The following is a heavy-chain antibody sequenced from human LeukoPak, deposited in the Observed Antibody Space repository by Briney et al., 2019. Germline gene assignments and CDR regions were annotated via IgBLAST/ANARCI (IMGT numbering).Heavy chain of an antibody. Sequence: PSETLSLTCTASGGSISSYYWSWIRQPPGKGLEWIGYIYTSGSTNYNPSLKSRVTISVDTSKNQFSLKLSSVTAADTAVYYCARHARWTPFDYWGQGTLVTVSS. J-gene: IGHJ4*02. D-gene: IGHD4-23*01. V-gene: IGHV4-4*09. CDR2: IYTSGST. CDR3: ARHARWTPFDY. CDR1: GGSISSYY.